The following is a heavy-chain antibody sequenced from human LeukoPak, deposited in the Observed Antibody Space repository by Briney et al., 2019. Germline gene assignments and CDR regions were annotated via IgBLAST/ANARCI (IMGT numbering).Heavy chain of an antibody. D-gene: IGHD2-15*01. J-gene: IGHJ4*02. V-gene: IGHV3-30*18. CDR3: AKEPGWDF. CDR2: ISYDGSNK. CDR1: GITFSGYG. Sequence: GGSLRLSCAASGITFSGYGMHWVRQAPGKGLEWVAVISYDGSNKYYADSVKGRFTISRDNSKNTLYLQMNSLRAEDTAVYYCAKEPGWDFWGQGTLVAVSS.